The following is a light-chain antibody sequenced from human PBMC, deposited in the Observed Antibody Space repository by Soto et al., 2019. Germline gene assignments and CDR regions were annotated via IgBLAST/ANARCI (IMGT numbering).Light chain of an antibody. Sequence: QSVLTQPPSASGTPGQRVSISCSGSTSNIGSNSVYWHQQLPGTAPKLLIYRNNQRPSGVPDRFSDSKSGTSASLAITGLQAEDEADYYCQSYDSSLSGSYVFGTGTKVTVL. J-gene: IGLJ1*01. CDR3: QSYDSSLSGSYV. V-gene: IGLV1-47*01. CDR2: RNN. CDR1: TSNIGSNS.